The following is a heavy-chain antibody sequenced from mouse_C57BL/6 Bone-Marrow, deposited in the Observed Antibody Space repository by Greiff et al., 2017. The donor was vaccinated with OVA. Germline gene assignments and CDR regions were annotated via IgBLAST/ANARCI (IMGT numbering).Heavy chain of an antibody. CDR2: INPNNGGT. Sequence: VQLQQSGPELVKPGASVKISCKASGYTFTDYYMNWVKQSHGKSLEWIGDINPNNGGTSYNQKFKGKATLTVDKSSSTAYMELRSLTSEDTAVYYCARGNYAMDYWGQGTSVTVSS. V-gene: IGHV1-26*01. J-gene: IGHJ4*01. CDR1: GYTFTDYY. CDR3: ARGNYAMDY.